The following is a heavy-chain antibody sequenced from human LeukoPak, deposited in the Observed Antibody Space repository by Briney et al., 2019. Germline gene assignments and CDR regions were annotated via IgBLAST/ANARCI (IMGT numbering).Heavy chain of an antibody. CDR1: GFTXSSYS. D-gene: IGHD1-26*01. V-gene: IGHV4-34*01. CDR3: ARVGATSLFSRYYYYGMDV. CDR2: INXSGST. J-gene: IGHJ6*02. Sequence: GSLRLSCAASGFTXSSYSMNWVRQXXXXGLEWIGEINXSGSTNYNPSLKSRVTISVDTSKNQFSLKLSSVTAADTAVYYCARVGATSLFSRYYYYGMDVWGQGTTVTVSS.